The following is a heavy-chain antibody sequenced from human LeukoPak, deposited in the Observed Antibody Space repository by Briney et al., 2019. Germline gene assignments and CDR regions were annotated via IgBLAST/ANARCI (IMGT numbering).Heavy chain of an antibody. D-gene: IGHD3-10*01. V-gene: IGHV3-66*02. CDR3: TRDVIRGTNLGY. CDR1: GFSVSRNY. CDR2: IYSGGRT. Sequence: PRGSLRLSCAASGFSVSRNYMTWVRQAPGKGLEWVSVIYSGGRTDYADSVKGRFTISRDSSKNTLYLQMNSLRAEDTAVYYCTRDVIRGTNLGYWGQGTLVTVSS. J-gene: IGHJ4*02.